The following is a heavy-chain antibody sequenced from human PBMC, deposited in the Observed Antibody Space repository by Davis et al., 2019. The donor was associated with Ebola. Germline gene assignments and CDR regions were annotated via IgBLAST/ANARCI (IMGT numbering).Heavy chain of an antibody. CDR2: IKQDGSEK. Sequence: GESLKISCKASGYSFTTYWISWVRQAPGKGLEWVANIKQDGSEKYYVDSVEGRFTISRDNAKNSLYLQMNSLRAEDTAVYYCARGPSTGNSFSYWGQGTLATVSS. CDR3: ARGPSTGNSFSY. D-gene: IGHD6-13*01. V-gene: IGHV3-7*01. CDR1: GYSFTTYW. J-gene: IGHJ4*02.